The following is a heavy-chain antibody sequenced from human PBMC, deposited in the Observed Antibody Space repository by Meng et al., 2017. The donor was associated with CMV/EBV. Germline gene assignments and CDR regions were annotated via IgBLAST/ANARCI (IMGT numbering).Heavy chain of an antibody. CDR1: WFSVRTSGVC. V-gene: IGHV2-5*02. Sequence: LQESGHTVVNTPPCRQLIGKLSWFSVRTSGVCVGCLRQPQGKAVEWLALIYWDDYKRYSPSLKSRLTITKDTSKNQAVHTMTNMDPVDTATYYCAHRLHGSGSYYPYYFDYWGQGTLVTVSS. J-gene: IGHJ4*02. CDR2: IYWDDYK. CDR3: AHRLHGSGSYYPYYFDY. D-gene: IGHD3-10*01.